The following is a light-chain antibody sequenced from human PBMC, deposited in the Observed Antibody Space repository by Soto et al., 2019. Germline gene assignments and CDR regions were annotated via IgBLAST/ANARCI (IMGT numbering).Light chain of an antibody. CDR2: AAS. Sequence: DIPMTQSPSSLSASVGDRVTITCRASQSISSYLNWYQQKPGKAPKLLIYAASSLQSGVPSRFSGSGSGTALTLTISSLQPEDFATYYCQQSYSTPRTFGPGTKVDIK. V-gene: IGKV1-39*01. CDR3: QQSYSTPRT. J-gene: IGKJ3*01. CDR1: QSISSY.